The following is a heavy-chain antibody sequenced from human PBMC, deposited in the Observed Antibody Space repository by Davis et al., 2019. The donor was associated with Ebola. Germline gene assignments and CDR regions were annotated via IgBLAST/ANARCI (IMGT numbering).Heavy chain of an antibody. V-gene: IGHV1-2*02. J-gene: IGHJ4*02. CDR2: INPNSGGT. Sequence: ASVKVSCKASGYTFTGYYMHWVRQAPGQGLEWMGWINPNSGGTNYAQKFQGRVTMTRDTSISTAYMELSRLRSDDTAVYYCARVGLTTIYGDYGPHFDYWGQGTLVTVSS. D-gene: IGHD4-17*01. CDR3: ARVGLTTIYGDYGPHFDY. CDR1: GYTFTGYY.